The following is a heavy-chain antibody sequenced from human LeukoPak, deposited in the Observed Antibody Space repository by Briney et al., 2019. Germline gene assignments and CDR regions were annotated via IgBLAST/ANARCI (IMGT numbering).Heavy chain of an antibody. Sequence: PSETLSLTCTVSGGSISSYYWSWIRQSPGKGLESIGYIHYTGSTNYNPSLKSRVTISVETSKNQFSLKLKSVTAADTAVSYCARGGYYGSGNDFRFDPWGQGTLVTVSS. CDR2: IHYTGST. J-gene: IGHJ5*02. CDR3: ARGGYYGSGNDFRFDP. CDR1: GGSISSYY. V-gene: IGHV4-59*01. D-gene: IGHD3-10*01.